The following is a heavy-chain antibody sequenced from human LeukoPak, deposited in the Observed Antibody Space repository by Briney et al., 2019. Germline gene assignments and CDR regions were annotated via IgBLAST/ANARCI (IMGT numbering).Heavy chain of an antibody. D-gene: IGHD4-17*01. Sequence: AGGSLRFSFAAPGFTFVDYGMSWVRQAPGKGLEWASAISGSGGSTYYADSVKGRFTISRDNSKNTLYLQMNSLRAEDTAVYYCAKERDYGDYVDYWGQGTLVTVSS. CDR3: AKERDYGDYVDY. J-gene: IGHJ4*02. CDR1: GFTFVDYG. V-gene: IGHV3-23*01. CDR2: ISGSGGST.